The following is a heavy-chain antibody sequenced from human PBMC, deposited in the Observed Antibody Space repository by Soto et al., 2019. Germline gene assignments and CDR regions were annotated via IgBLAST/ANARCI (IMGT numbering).Heavy chain of an antibody. Sequence: GGSLRHSCAASGFTFSTYAMSWVRQSPGKGLEWVSTISSSGGNTYYTDSVKGRFTISRDNSKNTLYLQMNSLRAEDTAIYYCAKRPTSTGFGDPFDIWGQGTMVTV. CDR2: ISSSGGNT. CDR1: GFTFSTYA. V-gene: IGHV3-23*01. D-gene: IGHD3-10*01. J-gene: IGHJ3*02. CDR3: AKRPTSTGFGDPFDI.